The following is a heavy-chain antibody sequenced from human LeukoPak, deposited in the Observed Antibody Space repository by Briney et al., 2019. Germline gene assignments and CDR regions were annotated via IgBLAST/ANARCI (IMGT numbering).Heavy chain of an antibody. D-gene: IGHD1-1*01. CDR1: GYSFTIYG. CDR3: ARDFYHSGTNWYDVFDV. V-gene: IGHV1-18*01. Sequence: EAGVNVSFNCAGYSFTIYGFGWVRLAPGQGLERMGVVSVNNGNTNYAQKLQVRVTITTYTSTNKAQMQMRRLRSDETAVYYSARDFYHSGTNWYDVFDVWGQGRIVTVSS. CDR2: VSVNNGNT. J-gene: IGHJ3*01.